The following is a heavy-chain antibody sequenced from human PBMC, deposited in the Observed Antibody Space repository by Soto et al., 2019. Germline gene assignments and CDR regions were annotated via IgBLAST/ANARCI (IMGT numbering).Heavy chain of an antibody. CDR1: GFTFSNAW. V-gene: IGHV3-15*01. D-gene: IGHD6-13*01. CDR2: IKSKPDGGTT. J-gene: IGHJ4*02. CDR3: TTGDLGSPNDY. Sequence: GGSLRLSCAASGFTFSNAWMSWVRQAPGKGLEWVGRIKSKPDGGTTDYAAPVKGRFTISRDDSKNTLYLQMNSLKTEDTAVYYCTTGDLGSPNDYWGQGTLVTVSS.